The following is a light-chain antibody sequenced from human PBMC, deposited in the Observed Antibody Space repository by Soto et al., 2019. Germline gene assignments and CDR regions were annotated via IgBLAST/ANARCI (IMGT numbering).Light chain of an antibody. CDR3: QQYVGLPPT. Sequence: EIVLTQSPGTLSLSPGERVTLSCRASQSVRSSYLAWYQQKPGQAPSLLIYGASNRATGIADRFSGSGSGTDFTLTISRLEPEDFAVYYCQQYVGLPPTFGQGTKVDIK. CDR2: GAS. J-gene: IGKJ1*01. CDR1: QSVRSSY. V-gene: IGKV3-20*01.